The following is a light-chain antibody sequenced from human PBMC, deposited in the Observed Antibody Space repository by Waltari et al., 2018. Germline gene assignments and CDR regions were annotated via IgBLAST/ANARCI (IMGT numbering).Light chain of an antibody. V-gene: IGLV2-14*01. CDR2: DVT. CDR1: SNDVGGYNS. CDR3: TSQSTNNVVL. Sequence: QSSLTQPASVSGSPGQSVTIFCTGTSNDVGGYNSVSWYQEHPGQAPRLIIYDVTYRPSGVSDRFSGSKSGNTASLTISGLQAEDEADYYCTSQSTNNVVLFGGGTKLTV. J-gene: IGLJ2*01.